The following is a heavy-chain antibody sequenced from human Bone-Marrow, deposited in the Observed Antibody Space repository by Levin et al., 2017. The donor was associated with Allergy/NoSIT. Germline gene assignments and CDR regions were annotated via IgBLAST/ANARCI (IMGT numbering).Heavy chain of an antibody. J-gene: IGHJ1*01. CDR2: ISWNSAEI. D-gene: IGHD5-24*01. CDR3: VKDIQTPEAPGMVLQF. Sequence: LSLTCAASGFTFDNYAMHWVRQPPGKGLEWVSGISWNSAEIGYGDSVKGRFTISRDNAKNSLYLQMNSLRPEDTAFYYCVKDIQTPEAPGMVLQFWGQGTLVMVSS. CDR1: GFTFDNYA. V-gene: IGHV3-9*01.